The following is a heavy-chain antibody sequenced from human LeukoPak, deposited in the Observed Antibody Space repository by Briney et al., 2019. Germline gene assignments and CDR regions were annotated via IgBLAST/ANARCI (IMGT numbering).Heavy chain of an antibody. CDR1: GVSISSSDW. Sequence: SGTPSLTCAVSGVSISSSDWWSWLRQPPGKGLEWIGEIYHSGSANYNPSLKSRVTISVDKSKNQFSLKLSSVTAADTAVYYCARALSWRAFDIWGQGTMVTVSS. J-gene: IGHJ3*02. CDR3: ARALSWRAFDI. V-gene: IGHV4-4*02. CDR2: IYHSGSA.